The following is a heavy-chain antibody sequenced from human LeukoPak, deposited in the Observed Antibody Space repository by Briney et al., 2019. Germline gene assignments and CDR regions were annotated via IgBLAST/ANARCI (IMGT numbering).Heavy chain of an antibody. D-gene: IGHD6-13*01. CDR3: ARDDVYSIDY. CDR1: GFPFSSYW. V-gene: IGHV3-7*01. CDR2: IKQDGSKK. Sequence: GGSLRLSCVASGFPFSSYWMTWVRQAPGKGLEWVANIKQDGSKKSYVDSVKGRFTISRDNAKNSLYLQMNSLRAEDTAVYYCARDDVYSIDYWGQGTLVTVSS. J-gene: IGHJ4*02.